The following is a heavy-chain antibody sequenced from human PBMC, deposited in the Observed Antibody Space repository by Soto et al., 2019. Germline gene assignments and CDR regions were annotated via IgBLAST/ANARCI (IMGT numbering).Heavy chain of an antibody. Sequence: PGGSLRLSCAASGFTFSLYSMIWVRQAPGKGLEWVSSISSSSSYIYSADSLKGRFTISRDNAKNSLYLQMNSLRAEDTAIYYCVRARATDSRPDYWGQGTLVTVSS. CDR1: GFTFSLYS. CDR3: VRARATDSRPDY. D-gene: IGHD3-22*01. CDR2: ISSSSSYI. J-gene: IGHJ4*02. V-gene: IGHV3-21*01.